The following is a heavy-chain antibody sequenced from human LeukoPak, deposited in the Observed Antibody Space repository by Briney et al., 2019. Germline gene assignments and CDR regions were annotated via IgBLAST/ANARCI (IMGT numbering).Heavy chain of an antibody. D-gene: IGHD4-17*01. CDR2: IWYDGSNK. CDR1: GFTFSSYG. V-gene: IGHV3-33*01. CDR3: ARDVGYGDSLSYDY. J-gene: IGHJ4*02. Sequence: PGRSLRLFCAASGFTFSSYGMHWVRQAPGKGLEWVAVIWYDGSNKYYADSVKGRFTISRDNSKNTLYLQMNSLRAEDTAVYYCARDVGYGDSLSYDYWGQGTLVTVSS.